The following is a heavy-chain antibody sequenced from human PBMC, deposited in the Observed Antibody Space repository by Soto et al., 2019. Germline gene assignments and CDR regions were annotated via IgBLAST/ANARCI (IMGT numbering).Heavy chain of an antibody. CDR1: GGSISSTDHY. Sequence: SETLSLTCTVSGGSISSTDHYWGWVRQPPGKGLEWLGSIDFAGSTFHNPALKSRATISVDTSRNQFSLRLTTVTASDTAVYYCARLVFHCLRGSCDDYSFYGLDVWGQGTTVTVSS. J-gene: IGHJ6*02. CDR2: IDFAGST. V-gene: IGHV4-39*01. CDR3: ARLVFHCLRGSCDDYSFYGLDV. D-gene: IGHD2-15*01.